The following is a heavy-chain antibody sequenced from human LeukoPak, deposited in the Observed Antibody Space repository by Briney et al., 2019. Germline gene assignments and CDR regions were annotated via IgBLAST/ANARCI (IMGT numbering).Heavy chain of an antibody. Sequence: ASVKVSCKASGYTFTSYGISWVRQAPGQGLEWMGWISTYSGNTNYAQKLQGAVTMTTDTSTSTAYMELRSLRSDDTAVYYCARDLSGWSYYFDYWGQGTLVPGSS. D-gene: IGHD6-19*01. CDR1: GYTFTSYG. CDR2: ISTYSGNT. J-gene: IGHJ4*02. V-gene: IGHV1-18*01. CDR3: ARDLSGWSYYFDY.